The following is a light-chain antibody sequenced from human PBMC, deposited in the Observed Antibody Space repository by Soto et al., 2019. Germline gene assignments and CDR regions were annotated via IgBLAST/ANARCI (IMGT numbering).Light chain of an antibody. CDR1: QSVSSN. CDR2: GAS. CDR3: QQHNNWPT. J-gene: IGKJ5*01. Sequence: EIVMTQSPATLSVSPGERATLSCRASQSVSSNLAWYQQKPGQAPRLLIYGASNRATGIPDRFSGSGSGTDFTLTISRLEPEDFAVYYCQQHNNWPTFGQGTRLEI. V-gene: IGKV3D-15*01.